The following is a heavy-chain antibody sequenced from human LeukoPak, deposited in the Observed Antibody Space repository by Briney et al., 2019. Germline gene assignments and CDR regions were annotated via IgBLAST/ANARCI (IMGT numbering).Heavy chain of an antibody. CDR1: GFTVSSNY. D-gene: IGHD6-19*01. CDR3: ARTGWYSYYGMDV. Sequence: GSLRLSCAASGFTVSSNYMSWVRQAPGKGLEWVSVIYSGGSTYYADSVKGRFTISRDNSKNTLYLQMNSLRAEDTAVYYCARTGWYSYYGMDVWGQGTTVTVSS. V-gene: IGHV3-66*01. CDR2: IYSGGST. J-gene: IGHJ6*02.